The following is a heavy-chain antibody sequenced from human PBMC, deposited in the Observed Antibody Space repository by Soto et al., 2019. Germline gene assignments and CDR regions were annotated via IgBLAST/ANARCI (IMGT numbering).Heavy chain of an antibody. CDR3: SRENWFQDY. CDR1: GFTFSNYY. Sequence: GGSLRLSCAASGFTFSNYYMAWVRQAPGKGLEWVASIKYDGNEQNYVDSVKGRFTISRDNAKNSLYLQMNSLRAEDTALYYCSRENWFQDYWGQGTLVTVSS. V-gene: IGHV3-7*03. D-gene: IGHD3-9*01. J-gene: IGHJ4*02. CDR2: IKYDGNEQ.